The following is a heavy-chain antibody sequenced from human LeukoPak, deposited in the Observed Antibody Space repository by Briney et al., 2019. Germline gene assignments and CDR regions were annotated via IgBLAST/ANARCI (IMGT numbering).Heavy chain of an antibody. V-gene: IGHV5-51*01. CDR3: ARRASARGPPPNGFIYDT. CDR1: GYSFTAHW. CDR2: IYPGDSDA. D-gene: IGHD5-24*01. Sequence: GESLKISCKGSGYSFTAHWIAWVRQVPGKDLEWMGIIYPGDSDARYSPSFQGQVTISVDKSISTAYLHWSSLKASDTAMYFCARRASARGPPPNGFIYDTWGQGTLVTVSS. J-gene: IGHJ5*02.